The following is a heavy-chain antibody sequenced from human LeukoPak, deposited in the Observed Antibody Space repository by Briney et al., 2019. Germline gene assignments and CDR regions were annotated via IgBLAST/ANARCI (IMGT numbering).Heavy chain of an antibody. J-gene: IGHJ6*03. D-gene: IGHD2-2*02. CDR1: GASITGNYY. Sequence: SETLSLTCTVSGASITGNYYWSWIRQSAGKGLEWIGRANTRGNTNYNPSLKSRVTLSADASDNQISLKLSSVTAADTAVYYCVREARDCSSSICFTRTPPYYYYYMDVWGKGTTVTVSS. CDR3: VREARDCSSSICFTRTPPYYYYYMDV. V-gene: IGHV4-4*07. CDR2: ANTRGNT.